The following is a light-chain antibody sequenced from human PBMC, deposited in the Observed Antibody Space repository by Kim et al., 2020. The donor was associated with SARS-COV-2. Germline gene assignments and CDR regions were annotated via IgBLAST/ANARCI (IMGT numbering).Light chain of an antibody. J-gene: IGLJ2*01. CDR2: VGTGGIVG. Sequence: LPCPLSSGYSNYKVDWYQQRPGKGPRFVMRVGTGGIVGSKGDGIPDRFSVLGSGLNRYLTIKNIQEEDESDYHCGADHGSGSNFVVFGGGTKLTVL. CDR3: GADHGSGSNFVV. V-gene: IGLV9-49*01. CDR1: SGYSNYK.